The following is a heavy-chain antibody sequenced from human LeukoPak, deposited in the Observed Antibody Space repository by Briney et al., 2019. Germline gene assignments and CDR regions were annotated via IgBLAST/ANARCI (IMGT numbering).Heavy chain of an antibody. D-gene: IGHD2-2*01. CDR3: ARAPVVPATEKTGYYYYYYMDV. V-gene: IGHV1-24*01. CDR2: FDPEDGET. J-gene: IGHJ6*03. Sequence: GASVKVSCKVSGYTLTELSMHWVRQAPGKGLEWMGGFDPEDGETIYAQKFQGRVTMTTDTSTSTAYMEVRSLRSDDTAVYYCARAPVVPATEKTGYYYYYYMDVWGKGTTVTISS. CDR1: GYTLTELS.